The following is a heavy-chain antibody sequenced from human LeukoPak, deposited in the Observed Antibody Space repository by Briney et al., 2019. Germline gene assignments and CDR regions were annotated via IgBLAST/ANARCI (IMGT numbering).Heavy chain of an antibody. Sequence: ASVKVSCKASGYTFTGYYMHWVRQAPGQGLEWMGWINPNSGGTNYAQKFQGRVTMTRDTSISTAYMELSRLRSDDTAVYYCARGGYSSWYYYNTTLDYWGQGTLVTVSS. D-gene: IGHD6-13*01. V-gene: IGHV1-2*02. CDR3: ARGGYSSWYYYNTTLDY. J-gene: IGHJ4*02. CDR1: GYTFTGYY. CDR2: INPNSGGT.